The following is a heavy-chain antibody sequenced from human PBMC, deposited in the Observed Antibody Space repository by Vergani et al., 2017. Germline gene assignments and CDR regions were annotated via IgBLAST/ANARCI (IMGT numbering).Heavy chain of an antibody. CDR3: ARMDIVMVVAAHYFDY. CDR2: IYYSGST. D-gene: IGHD2-15*01. CDR1: GGSISSYY. J-gene: IGHJ4*02. Sequence: QVQLQESGPGLVKPSETLSLTCTVSGGSISSYYWSWIRQPPGKGLEWIGYIYYSGSTIYNPSLKSRVTISVDTSKNQFSLKLSSVTAADTAVYYCARMDIVMVVAAHYFDYWGQGTLVTVSS. V-gene: IGHV4-59*01.